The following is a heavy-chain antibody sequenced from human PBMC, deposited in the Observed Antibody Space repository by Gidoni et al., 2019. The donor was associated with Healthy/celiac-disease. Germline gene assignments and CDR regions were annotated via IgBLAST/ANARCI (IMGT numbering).Heavy chain of an antibody. CDR3: ARVNSSGWYETVDY. D-gene: IGHD6-19*01. CDR2: ISSSSSTI. V-gene: IGHV3-48*02. J-gene: IGHJ4*02. Sequence: EVQLVESGGGLVQPGGSLRLSCAASGFTFRSYSMNWVRQAPGKGLEWVSYISSSSSTIYYADSVKGRFTISRDNAKNSLYLQMNSLRDEDTAVYYCARVNSSGWYETVDYWGQGTLVTVSS. CDR1: GFTFRSYS.